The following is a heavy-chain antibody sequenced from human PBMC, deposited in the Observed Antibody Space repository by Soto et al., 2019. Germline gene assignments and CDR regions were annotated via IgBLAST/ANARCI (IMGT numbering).Heavy chain of an antibody. V-gene: IGHV1-69*13. CDR2: IIPIFGTA. J-gene: IGHJ5*02. CDR3: ASMVAVAGNPLETGEYNWFDP. D-gene: IGHD6-19*01. CDR1: GCTFSSYA. Sequence: SVKVSCKASGCTFSSYAISWVRQAPGQGLEWMGGIIPIFGTANYAQKFQGRVTITADESTSTAYMELSSLRSEDTAVYYCASMVAVAGNPLETGEYNWFDPWGQGTLVTVSS.